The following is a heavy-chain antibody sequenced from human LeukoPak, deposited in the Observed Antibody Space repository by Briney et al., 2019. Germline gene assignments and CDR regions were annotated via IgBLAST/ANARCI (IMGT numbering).Heavy chain of an antibody. CDR3: ARKCGGSCPHYYYYGMDV. J-gene: IGHJ6*02. CDR2: ISSSSSYI. Sequence: NPGGSLRLSCAASGFTFSSYSMNWVRQAPGKGLEWVSSISSSSSYIYYADSVKGRFTISRDNAKNSLYLQMNSLRAEDTAVYYCARKCGGSCPHYYYYGMDVWGQGTTVTVSS. V-gene: IGHV3-21*01. CDR1: GFTFSSYS. D-gene: IGHD2-15*01.